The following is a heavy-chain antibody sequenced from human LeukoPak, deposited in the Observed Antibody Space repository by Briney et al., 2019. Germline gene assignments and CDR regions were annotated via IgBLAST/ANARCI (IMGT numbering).Heavy chain of an antibody. D-gene: IGHD2-2*02. CDR2: ISYDGSNK. CDR1: GFTFSSYA. J-gene: IGHJ4*02. CDR3: AKDRGFRCSSTSCYTGPLDY. Sequence: GGSLRLPCAASGFTFSSYAMHWVRQAPGKGLEWVAVISYDGSNKYYADSVKGRFTISRDNSKNTLYLQMNSLRAEDTAVYYCAKDRGFRCSSTSCYTGPLDYWGQGTLVTVSS. V-gene: IGHV3-30*04.